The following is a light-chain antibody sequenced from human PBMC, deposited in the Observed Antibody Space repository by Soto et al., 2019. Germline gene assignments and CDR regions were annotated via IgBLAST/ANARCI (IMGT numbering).Light chain of an antibody. J-gene: IGKJ4*01. Sequence: EIVLTQSPASLSLSPGERATLSCRASQSVSRYLAWYQQKPGQAPRLLIYDASNRATGIPARFSGSGSGTDFPLTISSLEPEDVAVYYCQQRSNWPPLTFGGGTKVEIK. CDR2: DAS. CDR3: QQRSNWPPLT. V-gene: IGKV3-11*01. CDR1: QSVSRY.